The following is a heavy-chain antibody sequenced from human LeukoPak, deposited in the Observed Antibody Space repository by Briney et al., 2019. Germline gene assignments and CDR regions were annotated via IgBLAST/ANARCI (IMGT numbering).Heavy chain of an antibody. V-gene: IGHV3-49*03. D-gene: IGHD2-21*02. CDR1: GFSFRDYA. J-gene: IGHJ4*01. CDR3: ARGGAVVTANTF. CDR2: IKSKTYGETT. Sequence: GGSLRLSCPTSGFSFRDYAVSWFRQAPGKGLKWVGFIKSKTYGETTEYAASVKGRFSISRDDFKSIAYLQMHSLKTEDTAIYYCARGGAVVTANTFWGQGTLVTVSS.